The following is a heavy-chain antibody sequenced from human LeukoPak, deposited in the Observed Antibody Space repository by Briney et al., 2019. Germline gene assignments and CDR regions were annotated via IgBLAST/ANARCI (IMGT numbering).Heavy chain of an antibody. J-gene: IGHJ4*02. CDR1: DGSITTYY. CDR2: IHYSGST. D-gene: IGHD1-7*01. Sequence: SETLSLTCTVSDGSITTYYWSWIRQPPGKTLEWIGYIHYSGSTNYNPSLKSRVTMSLDTSKNQFSLKLSSVTAADTAVYYCASGAHNWSYVYWGQGTLVTVSS. V-gene: IGHV4-59*08. CDR3: ASGAHNWSYVY.